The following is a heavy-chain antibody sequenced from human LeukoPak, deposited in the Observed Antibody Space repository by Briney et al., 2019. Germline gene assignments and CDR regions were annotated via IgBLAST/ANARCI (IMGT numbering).Heavy chain of an antibody. CDR2: INPSGGST. Sequence: GASVKVSCKASGYAFNSYYIHWVRQAPGQGLEWMGIINPSGGSTSYAQRLQGRVTMTRDTSMYTLYMEVTSLKTEDTAVYYCTTDRCSTSCHYYFDNWGQGTLVTVSS. J-gene: IGHJ4*02. CDR1: GYAFNSYY. CDR3: TTDRCSTSCHYYFDN. V-gene: IGHV1-46*02. D-gene: IGHD2-2*01.